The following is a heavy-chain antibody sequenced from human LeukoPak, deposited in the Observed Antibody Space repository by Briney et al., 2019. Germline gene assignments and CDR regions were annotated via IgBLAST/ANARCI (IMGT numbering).Heavy chain of an antibody. CDR2: ISSSSSYI. CDR3: ARDEARGVNSRKNWFDP. D-gene: IGHD6-13*01. J-gene: IGHJ5*02. V-gene: IGHV3-21*01. CDR1: GLSLNNYA. Sequence: PGGSLRLSCTASGLSLNNYAMSWVRQAPGKGLEWVSSISSSSSYIYYADSVKGRFTISRDNAKNSLYLQMNSLRAEDTAVYYCARDEARGVNSRKNWFDPWGQGTLVTVSS.